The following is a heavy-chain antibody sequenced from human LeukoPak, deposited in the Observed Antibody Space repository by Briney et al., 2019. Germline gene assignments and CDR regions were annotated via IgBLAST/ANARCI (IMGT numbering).Heavy chain of an antibody. Sequence: GGSLRLSCAASAFPFSNHGMHWVRQAPGKGLEWVAVIWYDGSNKYYADSVKGRFTISRDNSKNTLYLQMNSLRAEDTAVYYCASGSLHAYFDLWGRGTLVTVSS. J-gene: IGHJ2*01. CDR3: ASGSLHAYFDL. CDR2: IWYDGSNK. V-gene: IGHV3-33*01. D-gene: IGHD1-26*01. CDR1: AFPFSNHG.